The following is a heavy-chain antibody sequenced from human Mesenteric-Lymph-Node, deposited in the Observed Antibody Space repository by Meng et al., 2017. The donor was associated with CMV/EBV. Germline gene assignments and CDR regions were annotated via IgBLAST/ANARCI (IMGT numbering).Heavy chain of an antibody. Sequence: GESLKISCAASGFTFSSYSMNWVRQAPGKELEWVSSISSSSSYIYYADSVKGRFTISRDNAKNSLYLQMNSLRAEDTAVYYCAREEAVTTRSYYYYGMDVWGQGTTVTVSS. CDR3: AREEAVTTRSYYYYGMDV. J-gene: IGHJ6*02. CDR2: ISSSSSYI. V-gene: IGHV3-21*01. CDR1: GFTFSSYS. D-gene: IGHD4-11*01.